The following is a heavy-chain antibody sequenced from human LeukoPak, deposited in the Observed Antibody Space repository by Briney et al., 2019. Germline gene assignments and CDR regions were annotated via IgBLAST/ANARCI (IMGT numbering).Heavy chain of an antibody. CDR3: ARAQYSSSAFDY. V-gene: IGHV1-69*04. CDR2: IIPIFGIA. CDR1: GGTFSSYA. Sequence: SVKVSCKASGGTFSSYAISWVRQAPGQGPEWMGRIIPIFGIANYAQKFQGRVTITADKSTSTAYMELSSLRSEDTAVYYCARAQYSSSAFDYWGQGTLVTVSS. J-gene: IGHJ4*02. D-gene: IGHD6-6*01.